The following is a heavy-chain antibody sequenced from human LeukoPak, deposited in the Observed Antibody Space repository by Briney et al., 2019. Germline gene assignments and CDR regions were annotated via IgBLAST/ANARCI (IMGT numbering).Heavy chain of an antibody. V-gene: IGHV3-11*01. CDR3: ARNIRADIVVVVAATPGYYYYGMDV. J-gene: IGHJ6*02. Sequence: GGSLRLSCAASGFTFSDYYMSWIRQAPGKGLERVSYISGSGSTIYYADSVKGRFTISRDNAKNSLYLQMNSLRAEDTAVYYCARNIRADIVVVVAATPGYYYYGMDVWGQGTTVTVSS. CDR2: ISGSGSTI. D-gene: IGHD2-15*01. CDR1: GFTFSDYY.